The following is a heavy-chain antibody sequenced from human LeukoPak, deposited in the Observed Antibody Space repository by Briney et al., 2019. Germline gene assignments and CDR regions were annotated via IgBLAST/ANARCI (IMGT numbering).Heavy chain of an antibody. Sequence: SETLSLTCTVSGGSIYGSSYYWGWIRQPPGKGLEWIASINYSGNTYYNPSLKSRVTISVDTSKNQFSLKLTSVTAADTSMYYCARRGLGLNWFDPWGQGTLVTVSS. CDR1: GGSIYGSSYY. V-gene: IGHV4-39*01. D-gene: IGHD1-26*01. J-gene: IGHJ5*02. CDR3: ARRGLGLNWFDP. CDR2: INYSGNT.